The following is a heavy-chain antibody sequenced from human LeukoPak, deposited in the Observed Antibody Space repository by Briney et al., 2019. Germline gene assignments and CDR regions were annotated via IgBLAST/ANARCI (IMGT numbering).Heavy chain of an antibody. D-gene: IGHD3-9*01. CDR2: ISGSGGST. CDR1: GXTFSSYA. CDR3: AKDLPSTYYDILTGPEDPDY. V-gene: IGHV3-23*01. Sequence: GGSLRLSCAASGXTFSSYAMSWVRQAPGKGLEWVSAISGSGGSTYYADSVKGRFTISRDNSKNTLYLQMNSLRAEDTAVYYCAKDLPSTYYDILTGPEDPDYWGQGTLVTVSS. J-gene: IGHJ4*02.